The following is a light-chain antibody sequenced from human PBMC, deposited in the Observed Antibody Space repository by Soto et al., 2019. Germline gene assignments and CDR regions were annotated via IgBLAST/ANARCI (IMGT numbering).Light chain of an antibody. J-gene: IGLJ1*01. Sequence: QPALTQPASVSGSPGQSITISCSGTNNDIGNYDLVSWYQHHPDKAPKLIIYAGSKRPSGVSTRFSGSKSANTASLTISGLQAEDEADYYCCSYAGTSTPYVFGTGTKLTVL. CDR3: CSYAGTSTPYV. V-gene: IGLV2-23*01. CDR2: AGS. CDR1: NNDIGNYDL.